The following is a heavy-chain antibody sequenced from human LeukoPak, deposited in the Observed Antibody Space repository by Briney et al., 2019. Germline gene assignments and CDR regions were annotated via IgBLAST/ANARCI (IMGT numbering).Heavy chain of an antibody. V-gene: IGHV3-30*02. CDR1: GFTFSSYG. CDR2: IRYDGSSK. D-gene: IGHD3-10*01. CDR3: AKDLGAYYYGSGKDYFDY. J-gene: IGHJ4*02. Sequence: PGGSLRLSCAASGFTFSSYGMHWVRQAPGKGLEWVAFIRYDGSSKYYADSVKGRFTISRDNSKNTLYLQMNSLRAEDTAVYYCAKDLGAYYYGSGKDYFDYWGQGTLVTVSS.